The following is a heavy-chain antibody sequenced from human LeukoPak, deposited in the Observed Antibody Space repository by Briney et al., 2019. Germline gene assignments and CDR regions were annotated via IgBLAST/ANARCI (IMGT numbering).Heavy chain of an antibody. CDR1: GFTFSSYS. Sequence: PGGSLRLSCAASGFTFSSYSMNWVRQAPGKGLEWVSFISYSTYTYYADSVKGRFTISRDNAKNSLYLQMDSLRVEDTAVYYCASDDYWGQGTLVTVSS. CDR3: ASDDY. V-gene: IGHV3-21*01. CDR2: ISYSTYT. J-gene: IGHJ4*02.